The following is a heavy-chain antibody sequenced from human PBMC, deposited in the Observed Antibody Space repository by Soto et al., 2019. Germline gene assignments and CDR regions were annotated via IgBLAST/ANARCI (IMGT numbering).Heavy chain of an antibody. CDR1: GGSISSYY. D-gene: IGHD6-19*01. V-gene: IGHV4-59*08. CDR2: IYYSGST. CDR3: ARFLYGGKAGTIWFDP. J-gene: IGHJ5*02. Sequence: SETLSLTCTVSGGSISSYYWSWIRQPPGKGLEWIGYIYYSGSTNYNPSLKSRVTISVDTSKNPFSLKLSSVTAADTAVYYCARFLYGGKAGTIWFDPWGQGTLVTVSS.